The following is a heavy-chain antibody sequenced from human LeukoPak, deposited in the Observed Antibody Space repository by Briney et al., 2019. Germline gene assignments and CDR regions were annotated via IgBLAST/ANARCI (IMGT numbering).Heavy chain of an antibody. V-gene: IGHV1-2*02. CDR2: INPNSGGT. CDR3: ARVEDYDILTGHPDY. Sequence: ASVKVSCKASGYTFTGYYMHWVRQAPGQGLEWMGWINPNSGGTNYAQKLQGRVTMTTDTSTSTAYMELRSLRSDDTAVYYCARVEDYDILTGHPDYWGQGTLVTVSS. CDR1: GYTFTGYY. D-gene: IGHD3-9*01. J-gene: IGHJ4*02.